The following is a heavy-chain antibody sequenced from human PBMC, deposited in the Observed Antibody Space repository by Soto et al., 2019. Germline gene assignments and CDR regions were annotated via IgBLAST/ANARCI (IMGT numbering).Heavy chain of an antibody. CDR1: GYTFTSYA. Sequence: QVQLVQSGAEVKKPGASVKVSCKASGYTFTSYAMHWVRQAPGQRLEWMGWINAGNGNTKYSQKFQGRVTITRDTSARTAYMELISLRSEDTAVYYCARSIVVVTAADYWGQGTLVTVSS. D-gene: IGHD2-21*02. J-gene: IGHJ4*02. CDR2: INAGNGNT. V-gene: IGHV1-3*01. CDR3: ARSIVVVTAADY.